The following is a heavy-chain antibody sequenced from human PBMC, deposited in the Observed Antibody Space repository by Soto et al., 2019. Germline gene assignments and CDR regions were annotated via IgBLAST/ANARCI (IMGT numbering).Heavy chain of an antibody. CDR2: ISYDGSNK. V-gene: IGHV3-30*18. CDR3: AKDSSYYYGSGSYYNPDY. Sequence: QVQLVESGGGVVQPGRSLRLSCAASGFTFSSYGMHWVRQAPGKGLEWVAVISYDGSNKYYADSVKGRFTISRDNSKNTLYLQMNCLRAEDTAVYYCAKDSSYYYGSGSYYNPDYWGQGTLVTVSS. CDR1: GFTFSSYG. D-gene: IGHD3-10*01. J-gene: IGHJ4*02.